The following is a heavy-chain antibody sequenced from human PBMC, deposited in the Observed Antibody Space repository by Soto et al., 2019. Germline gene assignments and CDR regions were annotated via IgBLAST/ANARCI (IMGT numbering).Heavy chain of an antibody. CDR2: ISSSGSTI. V-gene: IGHV3-11*01. J-gene: IGHJ5*02. D-gene: IGHD3-22*01. Sequence: GGSLRLSCAASGFTFSDYYMSWIRQAPGKGLEWVSYISSSGSTIYYADSVKGRFTISRDNAKNSLYLQMNSLRAEDTAVYYCAIDRPLIVVVPGFDPWGQGTLVTVSS. CDR3: AIDRPLIVVVPGFDP. CDR1: GFTFSDYY.